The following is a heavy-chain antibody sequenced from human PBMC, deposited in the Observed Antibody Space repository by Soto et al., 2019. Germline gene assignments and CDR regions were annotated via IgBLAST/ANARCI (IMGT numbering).Heavy chain of an antibody. CDR1: GGSFSGYY. J-gene: IGHJ6*02. Sequence: QVQLQQWGAGLLKPSETLSLTCAVYGGSFSGYYWSWIRQPPGKGLEWIGEINHSGSTNYNPSLRSRVTISVDTSKNQFSLKLSSVTAADTAVYYCARGRWDYDSSGYFPNYYYYGMDVWGQGTTVTVSS. CDR3: ARGRWDYDSSGYFPNYYYYGMDV. D-gene: IGHD3-22*01. CDR2: INHSGST. V-gene: IGHV4-34*01.